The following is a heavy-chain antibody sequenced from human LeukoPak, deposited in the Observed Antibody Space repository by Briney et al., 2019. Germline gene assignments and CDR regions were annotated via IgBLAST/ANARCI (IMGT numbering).Heavy chain of an antibody. V-gene: IGHV3-33*01. J-gene: IGHJ6*04. D-gene: IGHD3-10*01. CDR2: IWYDGSNK. Sequence: GRSLRLSCAASGFTFSSYGMHWVRQAPGKGLEWVAVIWYDGSNKYYADSVKGRFTISRVNSKNTLYLQMNSLRAEDTAVYYCARVMVRGVRFNGMDVWGKGTTVTVSS. CDR1: GFTFSSYG. CDR3: ARVMVRGVRFNGMDV.